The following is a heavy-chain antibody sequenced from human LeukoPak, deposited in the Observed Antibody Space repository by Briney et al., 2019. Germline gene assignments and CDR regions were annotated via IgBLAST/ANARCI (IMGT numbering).Heavy chain of an antibody. CDR3: ARSKVAVEGNWFDP. J-gene: IGHJ5*02. V-gene: IGHV3-23*01. CDR1: GFTFSSYA. Sequence: PGGSLRLSCAASGFTFSSYAMSWVRQAPGKGLEWVSAISGSGGSTYYADSVKGRFTISRDNSKNTLYLQMNSLRAEDTAVYYCARSKVAVEGNWFDPWGQGTLVTVSS. CDR2: ISGSGGST. D-gene: IGHD6-19*01.